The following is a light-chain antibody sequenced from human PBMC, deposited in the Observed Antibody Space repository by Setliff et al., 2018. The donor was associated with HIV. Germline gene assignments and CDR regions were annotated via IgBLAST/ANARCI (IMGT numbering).Light chain of an antibody. CDR3: GTWDSSLSAYV. Sequence: QSVLTQPPSVSAAPGQKVTMSCSGSSSNIGNNYVSWYQQLPGTAPKLLIYDNNERPSGIPDRFSGSKSGTSATLGITGLQTGDEADYYCGTWDSSLSAYVFGTGTK. J-gene: IGLJ1*01. CDR2: DNN. CDR1: SSNIGNNY. V-gene: IGLV1-51*01.